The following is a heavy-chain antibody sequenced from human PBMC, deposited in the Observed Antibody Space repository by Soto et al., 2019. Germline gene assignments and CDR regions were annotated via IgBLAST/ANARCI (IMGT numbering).Heavy chain of an antibody. CDR3: AREGSSVPAFDY. V-gene: IGHV3-30-3*01. Sequence: QVQLVESGGGVVQPGRSLRLSCAASGFTFSSYAMHWVRQAPGKGLEWVAVISYDGSNKYYADSVKGRFTISRDNSKNTLYLQMNSLRAEDTAVYYCAREGSSVPAFDYWGQGTLVTVSS. J-gene: IGHJ4*02. D-gene: IGHD3-10*01. CDR2: ISYDGSNK. CDR1: GFTFSSYA.